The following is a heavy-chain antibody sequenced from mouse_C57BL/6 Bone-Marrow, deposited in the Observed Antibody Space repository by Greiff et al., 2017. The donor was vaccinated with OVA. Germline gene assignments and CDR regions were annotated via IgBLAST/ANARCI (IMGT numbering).Heavy chain of an antibody. V-gene: IGHV14-4*01. CDR2: IDPENGDT. Sequence: VQLQQSGAELVRPGASVKLSCTASGFNIKDDYMHWVKQRPEQGLEWIGWIDPENGDTEYASKFQGKATITADTSSNTAYLQLSSLTSEDTDVYYCTTPRSYYAMDYWGQGTSVTVSS. J-gene: IGHJ4*01. CDR1: GFNIKDDY. CDR3: TTPRSYYAMDY.